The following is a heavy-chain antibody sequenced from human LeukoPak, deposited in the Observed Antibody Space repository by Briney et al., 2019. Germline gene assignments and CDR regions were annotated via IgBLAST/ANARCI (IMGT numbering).Heavy chain of an antibody. CDR1: GFTFINYA. CDR2: ITSSGGDT. CDR3: AKADYNDYAFDY. D-gene: IGHD4-11*01. J-gene: IGHJ4*02. Sequence: GGPLRLYCTASGFTFINYAMSWGRQAPGKGLVWVSAITSSGGDTYYADSVKGRFTFSRDNSKNTLYLQMTSLRPEDTAIYYCAKADYNDYAFDYWGQGTLVSVSS. V-gene: IGHV3-23*01.